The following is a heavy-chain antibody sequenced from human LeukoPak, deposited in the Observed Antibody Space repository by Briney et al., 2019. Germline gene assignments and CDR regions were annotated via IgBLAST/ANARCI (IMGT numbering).Heavy chain of an antibody. V-gene: IGHV1-2*02. CDR3: AASYGDYVLYFQH. J-gene: IGHJ1*01. Sequence: ASVKVSCKASGYTFTGYYMHWVRQAPGQGLEWMGWNNPNSGGTNYAQKFQGRVTMTRDTSISTAYMELSRLRSDDTAVYYCAASYGDYVLYFQHWGQGTLVTVSS. CDR1: GYTFTGYY. CDR2: NNPNSGGT. D-gene: IGHD4-17*01.